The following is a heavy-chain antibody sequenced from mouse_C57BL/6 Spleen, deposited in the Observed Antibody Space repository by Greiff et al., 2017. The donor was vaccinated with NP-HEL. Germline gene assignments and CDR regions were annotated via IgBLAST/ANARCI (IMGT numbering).Heavy chain of an antibody. V-gene: IGHV1-82*01. J-gene: IGHJ3*01. CDR3: ARRGGNYGGFAY. CDR1: GYAFSSSW. Sequence: VQLQQSGPELVKPGASVKISCKASGYAFSSSWMNWVKQRPGKGLEWIGRIYPGDGDTNYNGKFKGKATLTADKSSSTAYMQLSSLTSEDSAVYFWARRGGNYGGFAYWGQGTLVTVSA. D-gene: IGHD2-1*01. CDR2: IYPGDGDT.